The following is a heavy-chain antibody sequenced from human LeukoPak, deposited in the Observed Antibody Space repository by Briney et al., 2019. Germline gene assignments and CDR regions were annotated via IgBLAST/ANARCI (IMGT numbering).Heavy chain of an antibody. CDR2: IIPIFGTA. CDR1: GGTFSSYA. CDR3: ARDVDGGNSVGDAFDI. Sequence: SVKVSCKASGGTFSSYAISWVRQAPGQGLEWMGGIIPIFGTANYAQKFQGRVTITADESTSTAYMELSSLRSEDTAVYYRARDVDGGNSVGDAFDIWGQGTMVTVSS. J-gene: IGHJ3*02. D-gene: IGHD4-23*01. V-gene: IGHV1-69*13.